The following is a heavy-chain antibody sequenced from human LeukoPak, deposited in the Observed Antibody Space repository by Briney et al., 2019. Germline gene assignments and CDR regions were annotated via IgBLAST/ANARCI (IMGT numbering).Heavy chain of an antibody. CDR3: ARDPSWEILSYFDY. J-gene: IGHJ4*02. V-gene: IGHV3-11*04. CDR1: GFTFRNYY. CDR2: ISASGDTI. D-gene: IGHD1-26*01. Sequence: AGGSLRLSCAASGFTFRNYYMTWIRQAPGKGLEWVSYISASGDTIYYGDSVRGRFTIFRDNAKNSLYLDMNTLKAEDTAVYYCARDPSWEILSYFDYWGQGTLVTVSS.